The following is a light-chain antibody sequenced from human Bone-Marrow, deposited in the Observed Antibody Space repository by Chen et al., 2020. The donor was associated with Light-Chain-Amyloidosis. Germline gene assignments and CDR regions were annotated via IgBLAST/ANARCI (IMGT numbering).Light chain of an antibody. Sequence: YVLTQPSSVSVAPGQTATIACGGNNIGCTSVHWYQQTPSQAPLLVVYDDSDRPSGLPERLFGSNSGNTATLTSSRGEAGDEDDYYCQVWDRSSGRPVFGGGTKLTVL. CDR2: DDS. CDR3: QVWDRSSGRPV. J-gene: IGLJ3*02. CDR1: NIGCTS. V-gene: IGLV3-21*02.